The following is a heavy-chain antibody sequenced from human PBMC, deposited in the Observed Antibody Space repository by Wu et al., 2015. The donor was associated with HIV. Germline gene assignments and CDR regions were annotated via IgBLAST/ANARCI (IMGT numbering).Heavy chain of an antibody. CDR1: GYTFTSYG. J-gene: IGHJ3*02. CDR2: ISAYNGNT. V-gene: IGHV1-18*01. Sequence: QVQLVQSGAEVKKPGASVKVSCKASGYTFTSYGISWVRQAPGQGLEWMGWISAYNGNTNYAQKLQGRVTMTTDTSTSTAYMELRSLRSDDTAVYYCARDESYYYGSGSYSDAFDIWGQGTMVTVSS. D-gene: IGHD3-10*01. CDR3: ARDESYYYGSGSYSDAFDI.